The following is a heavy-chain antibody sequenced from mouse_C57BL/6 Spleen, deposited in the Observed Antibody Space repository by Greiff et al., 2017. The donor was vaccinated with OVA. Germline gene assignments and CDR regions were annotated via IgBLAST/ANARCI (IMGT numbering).Heavy chain of an antibody. CDR1: GYTFTEYT. V-gene: IGHV1-62-2*01. Sequence: VKVVESGAELVKPGASVKLSCKASGYTFTEYTIHWVKQRSGQGLEWIGWFYPGSGSIKYNEKFKDKATLTADKSSSTVYMELSRLTSEDSAVYFCARHEEGGLPPWFAYWGQGTLVTVSA. J-gene: IGHJ3*01. D-gene: IGHD2-4*01. CDR2: FYPGSGSI. CDR3: ARHEEGGLPPWFAY.